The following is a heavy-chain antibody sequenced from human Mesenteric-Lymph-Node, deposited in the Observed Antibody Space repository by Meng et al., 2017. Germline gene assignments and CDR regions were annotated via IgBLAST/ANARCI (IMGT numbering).Heavy chain of an antibody. CDR2: ISYDGSNK. J-gene: IGHJ3*02. V-gene: IGHV3-30*04. CDR1: GFTFSSYA. CDR3: ARVGLIVGAADAFDI. D-gene: IGHD1-26*01. Sequence: GESLKISCAASGFTFSSYAMHWVRQAPGKGLEWVAVISYDGSNKYYADSVKGRFTISRDNSKNTLYLQMNSLRAEDTAVYYCARVGLIVGAADAFDIWGQGTMVTVSS.